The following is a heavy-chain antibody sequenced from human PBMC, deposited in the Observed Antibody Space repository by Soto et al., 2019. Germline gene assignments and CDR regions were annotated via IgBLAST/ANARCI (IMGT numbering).Heavy chain of an antibody. J-gene: IGHJ4*02. CDR3: ARQRGGWQWLPSHYFDY. CDR2: IYYSGST. CDR1: GGSISSSSYY. V-gene: IGHV4-39*01. D-gene: IGHD6-19*01. Sequence: QLQLQESGPGLVKPSETLSLTCTVSGGSISSSSYYWGWIRQPPGKGLEWIGSIYYSGSTYYNPSLKGRVPISVDTSKTQFSLKLSSVTAADTAVYYCARQRGGWQWLPSHYFDYGGQGTLVPVSS.